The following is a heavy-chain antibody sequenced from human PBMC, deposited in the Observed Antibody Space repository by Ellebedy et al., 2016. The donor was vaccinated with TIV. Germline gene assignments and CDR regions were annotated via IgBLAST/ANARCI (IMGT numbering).Heavy chain of an antibody. V-gene: IGHV3-23*01. CDR3: AKRGDCSANSCLLRD. J-gene: IGHJ1*01. D-gene: IGHD2-2*01. CDR1: GFTFSIHA. CDR2: AGGSDGST. Sequence: PGGSLRLSCAASGFTFSIHAMGWVRQAPGEGLEWVSSAGGSDGSTFYADSVRGRFTISRDNAKNTLYLQMNSLRAEDTAVYYCAKRGDCSANSCLLRDWGQGTLVTVSS.